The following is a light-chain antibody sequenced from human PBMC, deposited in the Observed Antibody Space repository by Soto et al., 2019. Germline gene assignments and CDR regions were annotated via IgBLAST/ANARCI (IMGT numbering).Light chain of an antibody. CDR2: GAS. Sequence: EIVLTQSPGTLSLSPGERATLSCRASQSVSSSYLAWYQQKPGQAPRLLIYGASSRATDIPDRFSGSGSGTDFTLTNRRLEPEDFAVYYCQQYGSSPWTFGQGTKVEF. CDR1: QSVSSSY. CDR3: QQYGSSPWT. V-gene: IGKV3-20*01. J-gene: IGKJ1*01.